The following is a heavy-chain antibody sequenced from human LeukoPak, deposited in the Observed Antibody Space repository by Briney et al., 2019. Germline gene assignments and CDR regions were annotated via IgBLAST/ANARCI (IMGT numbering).Heavy chain of an antibody. J-gene: IGHJ3*02. V-gene: IGHV3-7*01. Sequence: GGSLRLSCAASGFTFSSYWMSWVRQAPGKGLEWVANIKPDGSEKYCVDSVKGRFTISRDNAKKSLYLQMNRLRAEDTAVYYCARGDFNDYGDYVDAFEIWGQGTMVTVSA. CDR2: IKPDGSEK. CDR1: GFTFSSYW. CDR3: ARGDFNDYGDYVDAFEI. D-gene: IGHD4-17*01.